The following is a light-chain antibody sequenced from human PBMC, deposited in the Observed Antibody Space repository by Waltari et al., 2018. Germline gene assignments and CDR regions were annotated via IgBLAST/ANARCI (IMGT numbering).Light chain of an antibody. V-gene: IGKV4-1*01. CDR1: ESVFYGPNNRNY. J-gene: IGKJ2*01. CDR3: QQYWSTPQT. CDR2: CSS. Sequence: DIALTQSPDSLPVSLGERAAINRTTRESVFYGPNNRNYLAWYQQRPGQPPKLLLYCSSTRQPGVPERFSGSGSGTEFTLTISSLHPDDVAVYYCQQYWSTPQTFGQGTRLDI.